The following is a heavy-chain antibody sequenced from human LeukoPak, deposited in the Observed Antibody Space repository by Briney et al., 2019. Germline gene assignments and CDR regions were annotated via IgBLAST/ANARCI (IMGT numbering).Heavy chain of an antibody. CDR1: GYTFTGYY. D-gene: IGHD3-3*01. J-gene: IGHJ4*02. Sequence: ASVKVSCKASGYTFTGYYMHWVRQAPGQGLEWMGWINPNSGGTNYAQKFQGRVTMTRDTSISTAYMELSRLRSDDTAVYYCTRASYDSWSGYYPAFDYWGQGTLVTVSS. CDR3: TRASYDSWSGYYPAFDY. CDR2: INPNSGGT. V-gene: IGHV1-2*02.